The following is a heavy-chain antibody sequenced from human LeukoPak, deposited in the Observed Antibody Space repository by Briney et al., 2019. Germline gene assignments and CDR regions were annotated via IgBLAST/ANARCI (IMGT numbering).Heavy chain of an antibody. J-gene: IGHJ5*02. D-gene: IGHD3-10*01. V-gene: IGHV7-4-1*02. CDR3: AKDPFRFGELLFGWFDP. CDR2: INTNTGNP. Sequence: ASVKVSCKASGYTFTSYAMNWVRQAPGQGLEWMGWINTNTGNPTYAQGFTGRFVFSLDTSVSTAYLQISSLKAEDTAVYYCAKDPFRFGELLFGWFDPWGQGTLVTVSS. CDR1: GYTFTSYA.